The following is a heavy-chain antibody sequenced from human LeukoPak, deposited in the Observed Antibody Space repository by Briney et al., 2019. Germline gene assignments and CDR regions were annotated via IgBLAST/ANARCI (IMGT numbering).Heavy chain of an antibody. CDR2: ISADGLNT. D-gene: IGHD4-23*01. Sequence: PGGSLRLSCAASGFTINTYGMNWVRQAPGKGLEWVATISADGLNTYYTDSVKGRFTISRDDSKNALSLQMTSLRSEDTAMYYCARDSSVVTPGFRAFDIWGQGTMVTVSS. J-gene: IGHJ3*02. CDR3: ARDSSVVTPGFRAFDI. CDR1: GFTINTYG. V-gene: IGHV3-30*03.